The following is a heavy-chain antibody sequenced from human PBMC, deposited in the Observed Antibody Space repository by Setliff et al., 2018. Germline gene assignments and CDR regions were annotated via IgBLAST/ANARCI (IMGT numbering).Heavy chain of an antibody. CDR3: AKDQCYGGSCYAPMYSLDY. J-gene: IGHJ4*02. V-gene: IGHV3-23*01. CDR2: ITGSGNSI. D-gene: IGHD2-15*01. Sequence: PGGSLRLSCVVSGFTFSSYAMTWVRHAPGKGLEWVSVITGSGNSIYYADSVKGRFSISRDNSKNTLYLQMNSLRVEDTAVYYCAKDQCYGGSCYAPMYSLDYWGQGSLVTVSS. CDR1: GFTFSSYA.